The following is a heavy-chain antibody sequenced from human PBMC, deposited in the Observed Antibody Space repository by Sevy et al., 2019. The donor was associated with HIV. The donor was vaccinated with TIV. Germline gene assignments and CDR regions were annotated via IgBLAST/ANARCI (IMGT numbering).Heavy chain of an antibody. CDR3: ARASITVFGVVRNAYYYGMDV. Sequence: SETLSLTCAVYGGSFNDYYWTWIRQPPGKGLEWIGEINHSGSTNYSPSLKSRITISVDTSKNQFSLKVSSVTAADTAVYYCARASITVFGVVRNAYYYGMDVWGQGTTVTVSS. D-gene: IGHD3-3*01. CDR2: INHSGST. J-gene: IGHJ6*02. V-gene: IGHV4-34*01. CDR1: GGSFNDYY.